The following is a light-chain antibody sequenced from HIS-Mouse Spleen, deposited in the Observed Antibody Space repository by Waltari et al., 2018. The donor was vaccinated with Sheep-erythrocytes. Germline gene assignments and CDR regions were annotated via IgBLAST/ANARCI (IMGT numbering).Light chain of an antibody. J-gene: IGLJ3*02. CDR2: EGS. CDR1: SRDVGSYNL. V-gene: IGLV2-23*01. CDR3: CSYAGSSTPWV. Sequence: QSALTQPASVSGSPGQSITIPCTGTSRDVGSYNLFPWYQQHPGKAPKLMIYEGSKRPSGVSNRFSGSKSGNTASLTISGLQAEDEADYYCCSYAGSSTPWVFGGGTKLTVL.